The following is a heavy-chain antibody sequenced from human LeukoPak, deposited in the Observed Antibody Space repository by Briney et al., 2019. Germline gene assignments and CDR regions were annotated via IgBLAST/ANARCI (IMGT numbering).Heavy chain of an antibody. CDR3: AKGPLDYDRSGDDY. Sequence: PGGSLRLSCAASGFTFSSYGMHWVRQAPGKGLEWVAFIRYDGSNKYYADSVGGRFTISRDNSKNTLYLQMNSLRAEDTAVYYCAKGPLDYDRSGDDYWGQGTLVTVSS. V-gene: IGHV3-30*02. J-gene: IGHJ4*02. CDR1: GFTFSSYG. D-gene: IGHD3-22*01. CDR2: IRYDGSNK.